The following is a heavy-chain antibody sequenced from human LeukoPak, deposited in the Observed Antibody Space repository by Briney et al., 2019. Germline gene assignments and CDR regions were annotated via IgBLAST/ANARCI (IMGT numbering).Heavy chain of an antibody. CDR3: ASSRDGYRYVYYFDY. V-gene: IGHV1-18*01. D-gene: IGHD5-24*01. J-gene: IGHJ4*02. Sequence: ASVKVSCKASGYTFTSYGISWVRQAPGQGLEWMGWISAYNGNTNYAQKFQGRVTMTEDTSTDTAYMELSSLRSEDTAVYYCASSRDGYRYVYYFDYWGQGTLVTVSS. CDR1: GYTFTSYG. CDR2: ISAYNGNT.